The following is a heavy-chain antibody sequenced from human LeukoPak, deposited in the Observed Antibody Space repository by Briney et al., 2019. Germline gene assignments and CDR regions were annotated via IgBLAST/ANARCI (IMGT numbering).Heavy chain of an antibody. V-gene: IGHV4-59*08. CDR1: GSSISSYY. D-gene: IGHD6-13*01. CDR2: IYYSGST. Sequence: SETLSLTCTVSGSSISSYYWSWLRQPPGKGLEWIGYIYYSGSTNYNPSLKSRVTISVDTSKNQFSLKLSSVTAADTAVYYCARSIAAAGYFQHWGQGTLVTVSS. CDR3: ARSIAAAGYFQH. J-gene: IGHJ1*01.